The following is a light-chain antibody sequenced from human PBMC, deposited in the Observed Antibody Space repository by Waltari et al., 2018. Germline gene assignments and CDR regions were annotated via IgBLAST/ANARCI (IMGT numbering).Light chain of an antibody. V-gene: IGLV3-21*04. CDR1: NIGGKS. CDR2: YDT. J-gene: IGLJ2*01. Sequence: SYVLTQPPSMSVAPGKTANFTCGGDNIGGKSVHWYQQKPGQAPVVVIYYDTDRPSGIPERFSGANSGNTATLTISRVEAGDEADYYCQVWDDRSNHILFGGGTKLTVL. CDR3: QVWDDRSNHIL.